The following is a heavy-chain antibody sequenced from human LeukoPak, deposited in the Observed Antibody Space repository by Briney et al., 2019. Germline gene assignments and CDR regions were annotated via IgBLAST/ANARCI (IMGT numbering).Heavy chain of an antibody. D-gene: IGHD6-13*01. CDR3: XXXXXXLYSSSWLDY. V-gene: IGHV3-30-3*01. J-gene: IGHJ4*02. CDR2: ISYDGSNK. Sequence: PGRSLRLSCAASGFTFSSYAMHWVRQAPGKGLEWVAVISYDGSNKYYADSVKGRFTISRDNSKNTLYLQMNSLRAEDTAVYYXXXXXXXLYSSSWLDYWGQGTLVTVSS. CDR1: GFTFSSYA.